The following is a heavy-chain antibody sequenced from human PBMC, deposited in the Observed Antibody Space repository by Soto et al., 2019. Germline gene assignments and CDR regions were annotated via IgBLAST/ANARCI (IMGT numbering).Heavy chain of an antibody. Sequence: QVQLVESGGGVVQPGRSLRLSCAASGFTFSSYGMHWVRQAPGKGLEWVAVISYDGSNKYYADSVKGRFTISRDNSKNTLYLQMNSLRAEDTAXXXXXXXXVGATENYYFDYWGQGTLVTVSS. V-gene: IGHV3-30*03. CDR2: ISYDGSNK. D-gene: IGHD1-26*01. J-gene: IGHJ4*02. CDR3: XXXXVGATENYYFDY. CDR1: GFTFSSYG.